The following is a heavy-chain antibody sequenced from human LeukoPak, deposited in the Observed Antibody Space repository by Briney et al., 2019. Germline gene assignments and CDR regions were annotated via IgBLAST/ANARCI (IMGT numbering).Heavy chain of an antibody. Sequence: PGGSLRLSCAASGFTVGSNYMSWVRQAPGKGLEWVSVVSGSGSSTDYADSVKGRFTISRDNSKNTLYLQMSSLSAEDTAVYYCAKMNVLTGYYTPNFDFWGQGTLVTVSS. CDR3: AKMNVLTGYYTPNFDF. J-gene: IGHJ4*02. CDR2: VSGSGSST. V-gene: IGHV3-23*01. CDR1: GFTVGSNY. D-gene: IGHD3-9*01.